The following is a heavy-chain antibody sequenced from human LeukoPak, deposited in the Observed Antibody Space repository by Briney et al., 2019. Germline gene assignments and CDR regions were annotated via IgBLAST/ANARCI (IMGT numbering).Heavy chain of an antibody. CDR2: IYYSGST. CDR1: GGSLNSGGYY. D-gene: IGHD3-9*01. Sequence: SQTLSLTCTVSGGSLNSGGYYWSWIRQHPGKVLEWIGYIYYSGSTYYNPSLKSRVTISVDTSKNQFSLKLSSVTAADTVVYFKQKTAYDILTGYRPFDYWGQGTLVTVSS. V-gene: IGHV4-31*03. CDR3: QKTAYDILTGYRPFDY. J-gene: IGHJ4*02.